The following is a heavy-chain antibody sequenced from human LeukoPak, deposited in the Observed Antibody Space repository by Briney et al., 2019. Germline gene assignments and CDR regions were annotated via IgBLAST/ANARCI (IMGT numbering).Heavy chain of an antibody. CDR2: IYTSGST. CDR3: ARVGGGYGSGSSYYYYYYMDV. CDR1: GGSISSGSYY. D-gene: IGHD3-10*01. J-gene: IGHJ6*03. Sequence: MSSETLSLTCTVSGGSISSGSYYWSWIRQPAGKGLEWIGRIYTSGSTNYNPSLKSRVTISVDTSKNQFSLKLSSVTAADTAVYYCARVGGGYGSGSSYYYYYYMDVWGKGTTVTISS. V-gene: IGHV4-61*02.